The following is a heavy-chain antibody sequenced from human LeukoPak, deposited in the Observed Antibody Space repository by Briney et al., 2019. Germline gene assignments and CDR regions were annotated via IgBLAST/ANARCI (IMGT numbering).Heavy chain of an antibody. V-gene: IGHV4-59*08. J-gene: IGHJ5*02. CDR2: IYYSGST. D-gene: IGHD6-19*01. CDR1: GGSISSYY. CDR3: AKNAAVATSRTWFDP. Sequence: SETLSLTCTVSGGSISSYYWSWIRQPPGKGLEWIGYIYYSGSTNYNPSLKSRVIMSVDTSKNHLSLKLNSVTAADTAVYYCAKNAAVATSRTWFDPWGQGTLVTVSS.